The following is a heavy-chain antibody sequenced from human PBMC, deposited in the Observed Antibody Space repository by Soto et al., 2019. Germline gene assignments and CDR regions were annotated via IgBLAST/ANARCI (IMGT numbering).Heavy chain of an antibody. D-gene: IGHD2-15*01. V-gene: IGHV3-23*01. Sequence: GGSLRLSCAASGVNFDGYVMSWVRQSPGKGLEWVSAITGSGGDTFHADSVKGRFTISRDNTKSTLYLQMNGLKAADTAVYYCAKGSADTRPYYFDYWGQGTLVTVSS. CDR3: AKGSADTRPYYFDY. CDR1: GVNFDGYV. CDR2: ITGSGGDT. J-gene: IGHJ4*02.